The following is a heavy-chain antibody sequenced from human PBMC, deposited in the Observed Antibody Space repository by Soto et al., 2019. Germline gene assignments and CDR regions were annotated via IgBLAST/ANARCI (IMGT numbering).Heavy chain of an antibody. CDR3: ASSTNNWNYVRYFQH. Sequence: HPGGSLRLSCAASGFTFSSYWMSWVRQAPGKGLEWVANIKQDGSEKYYVDSVKGRFTISRDNAKNSLYLQMNSLRAEDTAVYYCASSTNNWNYVRYFQHWGQGTLVTVSS. CDR2: IKQDGSEK. D-gene: IGHD1-7*01. V-gene: IGHV3-7*03. CDR1: GFTFSSYW. J-gene: IGHJ1*01.